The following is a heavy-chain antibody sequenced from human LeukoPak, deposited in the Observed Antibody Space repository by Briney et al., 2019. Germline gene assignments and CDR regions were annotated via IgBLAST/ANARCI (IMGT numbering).Heavy chain of an antibody. CDR1: GFTFSNYY. V-gene: IGHV3-11*01. D-gene: IGHD6-19*01. J-gene: IGHJ1*01. CDR2: ISDSGNTI. CDR3: ARSTLPGRSGRTEFFQH. Sequence: GGSLRLSCAASGFTFSNYYMTWIRQAPGKGLQWISFISDSGNTIYYADSVEGRFIISRDNAKNSPYLQMHSLRAEDTAMYYCARSTLPGRSGRTEFFQHWGQGTLVTVSS.